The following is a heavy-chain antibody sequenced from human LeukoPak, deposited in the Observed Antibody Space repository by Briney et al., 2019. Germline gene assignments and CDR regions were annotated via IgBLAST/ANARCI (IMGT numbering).Heavy chain of an antibody. CDR1: GYSFTSYG. D-gene: IGHD5-18*01. CDR2: ISVYQGDT. CDR3: AGGLSAMEDSDY. V-gene: IGHV1-18*01. Sequence: AAVYVSCVDCGYSFTSYGLSAVGQTPARGVEGVGWISVYQGDTHYAQKPQGSSTMSTDTSTSTAYMELRSLRSDDTAVYYCAGGLSAMEDSDYWGQGTLVTVSS. J-gene: IGHJ4*02.